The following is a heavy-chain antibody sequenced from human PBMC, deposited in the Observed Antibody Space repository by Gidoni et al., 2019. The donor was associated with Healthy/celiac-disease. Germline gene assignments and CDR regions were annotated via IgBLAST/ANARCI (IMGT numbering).Heavy chain of an antibody. CDR3: ARIVRELLPANY. CDR1: GFSLSNARMG. CDR2: IFSNDEK. J-gene: IGHJ4*02. V-gene: IGHV2-26*01. D-gene: IGHD1-26*01. Sequence: QVTLKESGPVLVKPTETLTLTCTVFGFSLSNARMGVRWIRQPPGKALEWLAHIFSNDEKSYSTSLKSRLTISKDTSKSQVVLTMTNMDPVDTATYYCARIVRELLPANYWGQGTLVTVSS.